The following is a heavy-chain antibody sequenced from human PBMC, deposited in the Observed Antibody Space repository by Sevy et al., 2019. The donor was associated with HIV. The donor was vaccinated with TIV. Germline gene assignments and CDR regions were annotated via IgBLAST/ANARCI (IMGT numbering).Heavy chain of an antibody. V-gene: IGHV4-59*08. J-gene: IGHJ3*02. CDR3: ARRNDFDI. CDR2: VYYTGGT. CDR1: GGTINSDH. Sequence: SETLSLTCTVSGGTINSDHWNWIRQPPGKGLEWIGYVYYTGGTNYNPSLKNRVTISVDRTKNQSSLKLTSVTAADPAVYYCARRNDFDIWGQGTMVTVSS.